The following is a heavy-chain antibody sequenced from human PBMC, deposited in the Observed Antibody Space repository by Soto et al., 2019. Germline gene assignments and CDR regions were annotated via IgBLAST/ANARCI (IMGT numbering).Heavy chain of an antibody. Sequence: EVQLVESGGGLIQPGGSLRLSCAASGFTVSSNYMSWVRQAPGKGLEWVSVIYSSGNTYYADSVKGRFTISRDNSRNTLYLQMNSLGAEDTAVYYCARPYDSSAYHDYWGQGTLVTVSS. CDR1: GFTVSSNY. CDR3: ARPYDSSAYHDY. V-gene: IGHV3-53*01. CDR2: IYSSGNT. J-gene: IGHJ4*02. D-gene: IGHD3-22*01.